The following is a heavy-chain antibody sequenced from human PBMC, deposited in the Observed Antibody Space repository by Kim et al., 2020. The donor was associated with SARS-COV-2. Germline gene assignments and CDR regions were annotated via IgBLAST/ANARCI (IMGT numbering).Heavy chain of an antibody. CDR3: ARDLPPGIAAAGEFNYYYGMDV. J-gene: IGHJ6*02. D-gene: IGHD6-13*01. V-gene: IGHV1-69*04. Sequence: SVKVSCKASGGTFSSYAISWVRQAPGQGLEWMGRIIPILGIANYAQKFQGRVTITADKSTSTAYMELSSLRSEDTAVYYCARDLPPGIAAAGEFNYYYGMDVWGQGTTVTVSS. CDR2: IIPILGIA. CDR1: GGTFSSYA.